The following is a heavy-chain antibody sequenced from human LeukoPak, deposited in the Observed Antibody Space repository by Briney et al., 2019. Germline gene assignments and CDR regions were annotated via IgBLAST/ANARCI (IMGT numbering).Heavy chain of an antibody. V-gene: IGHV5-51*01. CDR2: ILPGHSDT. CDR1: GYTFTNYW. CDR3: ARHASFDC. J-gene: IGHJ4*02. Sequence: GESLKISCKGSGYTFTNYWIGWVRQMPGKGLEWMGIILPGHSDTRYNPSFQGQVTISADKSISTAYLHWSSLKASDTAMYYCARHASFDCWGQGTLVTVSS.